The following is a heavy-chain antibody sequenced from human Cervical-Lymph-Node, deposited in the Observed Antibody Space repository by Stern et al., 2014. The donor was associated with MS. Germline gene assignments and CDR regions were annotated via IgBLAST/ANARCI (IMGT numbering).Heavy chain of an antibody. CDR2: IGTAGDT. V-gene: IGHV3-13*01. J-gene: IGHJ2*01. Sequence: EVQLVESGGGLVQPGGPRNSPGAASGFPFSSSDSPWAPQATGKGLEWVSAIGTAGDTYYPGSVKGRFTISRENAKNSLYLQMNSLRAGDTAVYYCARSPYGGNWDFDLWGRGTLVTVSS. CDR1: GFPFSSSD. CDR3: ARSPYGGNWDFDL. D-gene: IGHD4-23*01.